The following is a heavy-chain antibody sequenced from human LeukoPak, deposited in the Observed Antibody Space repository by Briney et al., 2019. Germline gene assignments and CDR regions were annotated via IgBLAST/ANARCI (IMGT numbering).Heavy chain of an antibody. D-gene: IGHD5-18*01. CDR2: INWNGSST. Sequence: GGSLRLSCAASGFTFDDYGMSWVRQAPGKGLEWVSGINWNGSSTGYADSVKGRFTISRDNAKNSLYLQMNSLRAEDTALYYCARARGYSYGPEIDYWGQRTLVTVSS. CDR3: ARARGYSYGPEIDY. CDR1: GFTFDDYG. V-gene: IGHV3-20*04. J-gene: IGHJ4*02.